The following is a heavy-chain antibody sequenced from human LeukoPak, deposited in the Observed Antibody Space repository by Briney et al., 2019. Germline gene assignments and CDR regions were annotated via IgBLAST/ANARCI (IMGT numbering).Heavy chain of an antibody. CDR1: GFTFSSNG. CDR2: ISYDGSNK. CDR3: AKDKGGNSDY. D-gene: IGHD4-23*01. Sequence: GGSLRLSCAASGFTFSSNGMHWVRQAPGKGLEWVAVISYDGSNKYYADSVKGRFTISRDNSKNTLYLQMNSLRAEDTAVYYCAKDKGGNSDYWGQGTLVTVSS. J-gene: IGHJ4*02. V-gene: IGHV3-30*18.